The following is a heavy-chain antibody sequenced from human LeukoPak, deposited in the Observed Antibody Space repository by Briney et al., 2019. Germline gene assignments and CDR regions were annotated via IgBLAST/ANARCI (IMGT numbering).Heavy chain of an antibody. J-gene: IGHJ3*02. D-gene: IGHD1-26*01. CDR1: GYTFTSYD. CDR3: ARALRPYWYSGSHDAFDI. Sequence: ASVKVSCKASGYTFTSYDINWVRQATGRGLEWVGWMNPNSGNTGYAQKFQGRVTITRNTSISKAYMELSSLRSEDTAVYYCARALRPYWYSGSHDAFDIWGQGTMVTVSS. CDR2: MNPNSGNT. V-gene: IGHV1-8*03.